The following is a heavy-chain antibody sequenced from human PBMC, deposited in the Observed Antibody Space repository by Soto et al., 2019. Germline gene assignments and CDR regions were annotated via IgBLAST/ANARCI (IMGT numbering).Heavy chain of an antibody. CDR2: ISAHNGNT. J-gene: IGHJ4*02. CDR1: GYTFTSYG. CDR3: AGGRYGEY. D-gene: IGHD3-10*01. Sequence: QVHLVQSGAEVKKPGASVKVSCKCSGYTFTSYGITWVRQAPGQGLEWMGWISAHNGNTNYAQKLQGRVTVTRDTSTSTAYMELRSLRSDDTAVYYGAGGRYGEYWGQGALVTGSS. V-gene: IGHV1-18*01.